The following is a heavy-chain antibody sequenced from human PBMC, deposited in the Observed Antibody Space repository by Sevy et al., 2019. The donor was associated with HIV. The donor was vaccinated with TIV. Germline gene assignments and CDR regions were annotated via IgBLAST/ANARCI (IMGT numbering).Heavy chain of an antibody. Sequence: GGSLRLSCIASQFTFRTYAMSWVRQAPGKGLEWVSGISASGGSTFYADSVKGRFTISRDNSKNTLYLQMNSLRAEDTAVYYCTRNGGAFDNGFDPWGQGTLVTVSS. CDR2: ISASGGST. D-gene: IGHD2-8*01. CDR1: QFTFRTYA. J-gene: IGHJ5*02. CDR3: TRNGGAFDNGFDP. V-gene: IGHV3-23*01.